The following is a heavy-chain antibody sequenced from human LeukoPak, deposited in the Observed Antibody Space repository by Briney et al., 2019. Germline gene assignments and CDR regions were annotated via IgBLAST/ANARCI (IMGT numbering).Heavy chain of an antibody. CDR2: INPSGGST. CDR1: GYTFTSYY. CDR3: ARVASYYYDSSGYYHY. V-gene: IGHV1-46*01. D-gene: IGHD3-22*01. J-gene: IGHJ4*02. Sequence: ASVTVSFKASGYTFTSYYMHWVRQAPGQGLEWMGIINPSGGSTSYSQKFQGRVTMTRDMSTSTVYMELSSLRSEDTAVYYCARVASYYYDSSGYYHYWGQGTLVTVSS.